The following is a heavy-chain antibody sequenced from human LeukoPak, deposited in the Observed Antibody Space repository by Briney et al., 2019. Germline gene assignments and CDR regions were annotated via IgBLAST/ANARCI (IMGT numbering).Heavy chain of an antibody. CDR3: AKGLHSSSWNDAFDI. D-gene: IGHD6-13*01. J-gene: IGHJ3*02. Sequence: GGSLRLSCAASGFIFKSYGMHWVRQAPGKGLEWVTFIRYDGSNKYYADSVKGRFTISRDNSKNTLYLQMNSLRAEDTAVYYCAKGLHSSSWNDAFDIWGQGTTVTVSS. CDR2: IRYDGSNK. CDR1: GFIFKSYG. V-gene: IGHV3-30*02.